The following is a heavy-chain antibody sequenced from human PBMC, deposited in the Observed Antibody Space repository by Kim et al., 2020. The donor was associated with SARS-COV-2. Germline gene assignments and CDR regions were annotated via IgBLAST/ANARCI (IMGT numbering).Heavy chain of an antibody. J-gene: IGHJ4*02. CDR2: INHSGST. CDR3: ARGGPGYSSGWSDSLLYYFDY. Sequence: SETLSLTCAVYGGSFSGYYWSWIRQPPGKGLEWIGEINHSGSTNYNPSLKSRVTISVDTSKNQFSLKLSSVTAADTAVYYCARGGPGYSSGWSDSLLYYFDYWGQGTLVTVSS. CDR1: GGSFSGYY. D-gene: IGHD6-19*01. V-gene: IGHV4-34*01.